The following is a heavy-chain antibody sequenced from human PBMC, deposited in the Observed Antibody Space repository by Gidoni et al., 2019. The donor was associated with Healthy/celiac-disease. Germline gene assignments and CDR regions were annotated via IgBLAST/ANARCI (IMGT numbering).Heavy chain of an antibody. Sequence: QVQLQESGPGLVKPSQPLSLTCTVSGGSISSGCYYWSWIRQHPGKGLEWIGYIYYSGSTYYNPSLKSRVTISVDTSKNQFSLKLSSVTAADTAVYYCARAWVDYGEGDNWFDPWGQGTLVTVSS. CDR3: ARAWVDYGEGDNWFDP. D-gene: IGHD4-17*01. CDR2: IYYSGST. CDR1: GGSISSGCYY. V-gene: IGHV4-31*03. J-gene: IGHJ5*02.